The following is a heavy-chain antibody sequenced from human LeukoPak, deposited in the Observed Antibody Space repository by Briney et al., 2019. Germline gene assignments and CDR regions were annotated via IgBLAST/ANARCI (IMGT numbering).Heavy chain of an antibody. V-gene: IGHV1-2*02. CDR3: ARVGGYYYDSSGYSNWFDP. CDR2: INPNSGGT. J-gene: IGHJ5*02. D-gene: IGHD3-22*01. CDR1: GYTXTGYY. Sequence: GYTXTGYYXXWARQAPXXGXXWMGWINPNSGGTNYAQKFQGRVTMTRDTSISTAYMELSRLRSDDTAVYYCARVGGYYYDSSGYSNWFDPWGQGTLVTVSS.